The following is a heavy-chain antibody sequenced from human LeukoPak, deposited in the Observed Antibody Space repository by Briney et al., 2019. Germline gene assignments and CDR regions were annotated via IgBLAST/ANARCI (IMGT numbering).Heavy chain of an antibody. CDR3: AKGIAAGGLTIFDY. D-gene: IGHD6-13*01. V-gene: IGHV3-64D*06. J-gene: IGHJ4*02. Sequence: GGSLRLSCSASGFTFSSYAINWVRQAPGKGLEYVSGISSNGGSIYYADSVKGRFTISRDNSVNTLYLQMSSLRTEDTAVYYCAKGIAAGGLTIFDYWGQGTLVTVSS. CDR1: GFTFSSYA. CDR2: ISSNGGSI.